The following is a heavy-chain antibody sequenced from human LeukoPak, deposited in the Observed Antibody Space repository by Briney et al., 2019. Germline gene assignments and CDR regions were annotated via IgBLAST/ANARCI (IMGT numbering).Heavy chain of an antibody. D-gene: IGHD5-12*01. CDR1: GYSISSGYY. J-gene: IGHJ6*03. Sequence: SETLSLTCTVSGYSISSGYYWGWIRPPPGKGLEWIGSIYHSGSTYYNPSLKSRVTISVDTSKNQFSLKLSSVTAADTAVYYCARERSGYDFNYYYYYMDVWGKGTTVTVSS. CDR2: IYHSGST. V-gene: IGHV4-38-2*02. CDR3: ARERSGYDFNYYYYYMDV.